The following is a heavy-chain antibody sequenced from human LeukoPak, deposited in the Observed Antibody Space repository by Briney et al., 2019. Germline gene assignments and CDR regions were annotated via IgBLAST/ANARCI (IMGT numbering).Heavy chain of an antibody. D-gene: IGHD1-14*01. CDR3: AKGGTPLTAKSTARLDY. CDR1: GFILKNYS. J-gene: IGHJ4*02. Sequence: PGGSLRLSCAASGFILKNYSMTWVRQAPAKGLQWVSAISRNGGGTYYADSVKGRFTISKDNSKSTLYLKINSLRAEDTAVYYCAKGGTPLTAKSTARLDYWGQGTLVTVSS. CDR2: ISRNGGGT. V-gene: IGHV3-23*01.